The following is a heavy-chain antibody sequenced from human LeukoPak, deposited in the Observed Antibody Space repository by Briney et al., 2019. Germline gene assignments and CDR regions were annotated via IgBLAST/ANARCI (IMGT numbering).Heavy chain of an antibody. CDR2: INSDGSIT. J-gene: IGHJ4*02. CDR3: AGDRMALGDY. D-gene: IGHD7-27*01. Sequence: PGGSLRLSCAASGFTFSSHWMHWVRQAPGKGLVWVSRINSDGSITSYADSVKGRFTTSRDNAKNTLYLQMNSLRAEDTAVYYCAGDRMALGDYWGQGTLVTVSS. CDR1: GFTFSSHW. V-gene: IGHV3-74*01.